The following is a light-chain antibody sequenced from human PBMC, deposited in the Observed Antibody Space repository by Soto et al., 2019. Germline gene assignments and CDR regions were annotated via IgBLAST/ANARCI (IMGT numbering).Light chain of an antibody. V-gene: IGLV1-40*01. J-gene: IGLJ7*01. CDR2: ANS. CDR1: TSNIGAGYD. CDR3: LSYDTSLSAWV. Sequence: QAVLTQPPSVYGAPGQRVTISCTGSTSNIGAGYDVHWYQHLPGTAPKVLVYANSRRPSGVPDRFSGSKSGTLASLAITGLQAEDEADYYCLSYDTSLSAWVFGGGTQLTVL.